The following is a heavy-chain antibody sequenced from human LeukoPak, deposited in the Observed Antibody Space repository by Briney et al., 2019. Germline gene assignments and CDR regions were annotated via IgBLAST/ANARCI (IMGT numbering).Heavy chain of an antibody. CDR2: ISSSSSYI. D-gene: IGHD3-3*01. J-gene: IGHJ5*02. CDR1: GFTFSSYS. Sequence: GGSLRLSCAASGFTFSSYSMNWVRQAPGKGLEWVSSISSSSSYIYYADSVKGRFTISRDNAKNSLYLQMNSLRAEDTAVYYCAGFLEWFRNWFDPWGQGTLVTVSS. CDR3: AGFLEWFRNWFDP. V-gene: IGHV3-21*01.